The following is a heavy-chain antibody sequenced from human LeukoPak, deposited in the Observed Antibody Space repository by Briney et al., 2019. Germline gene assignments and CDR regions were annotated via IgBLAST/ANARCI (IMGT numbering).Heavy chain of an antibody. V-gene: IGHV4-31*03. CDR3: ASQYYPSPNSFDP. CDR1: GGSISSGGYY. D-gene: IGHD2/OR15-2a*01. CDR2: VYYSGST. Sequence: SQTLSLTCTVSGGSISSGGYYWSWIRQHPGKGLEWIGYVYYSGSTDYTPSLKSRVIISVATSKTQFSLQLSPVTAAETAVYYCASQYYPSPNSFDPWGHGTPLTASS. J-gene: IGHJ5*02.